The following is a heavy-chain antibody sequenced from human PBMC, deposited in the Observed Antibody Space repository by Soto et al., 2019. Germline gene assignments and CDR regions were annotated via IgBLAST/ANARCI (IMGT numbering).Heavy chain of an antibody. CDR2: IRGSGGNT. CDR1: GFTFSSYA. D-gene: IGHD3-3*01. CDR3: AKKYYDFWSVYPGSQPFDY. V-gene: IGHV3-23*01. J-gene: IGHJ4*02. Sequence: PGGSLGLSCAASGFTFSSYAMSWVRQAPGMGLEWVSVIRGSGGNTYYADSVKGRFTISRDNSKNTLYLQMNSLRAEDTAVYYCAKKYYDFWSVYPGSQPFDYWGQGTLGTVSS.